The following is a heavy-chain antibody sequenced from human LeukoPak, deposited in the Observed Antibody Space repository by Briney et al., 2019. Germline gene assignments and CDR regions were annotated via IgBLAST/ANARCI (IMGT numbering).Heavy chain of an antibody. CDR1: GGSFSGYY. CDR3: ARTTVLLWFGSGNWFDP. V-gene: IGHV4-34*01. CDR2: INHSGST. Sequence: PSETLSLTCAVYGGSFSGYYWSWIRQPPGKGLEWIGEINHSGSTNYNPSLKSRVTISVDTSKNQFSLKLSSVTAADTAVYYCARTTVLLWFGSGNWFDPWGQGTLVTVSS. D-gene: IGHD3-10*01. J-gene: IGHJ5*02.